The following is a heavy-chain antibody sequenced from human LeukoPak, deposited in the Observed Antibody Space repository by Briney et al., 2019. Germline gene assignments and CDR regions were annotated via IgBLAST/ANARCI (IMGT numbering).Heavy chain of an antibody. V-gene: IGHV3-21*01. D-gene: IGHD2-2*01. Sequence: PGGSLRLSCAASGFTFSSYSMNWVRQAPGKGLEWVSSISSSSSYIYYADSVKGRFTISRDNAKNSLYLQMNSLRAEDTAVYYCARGGVVPAAKSQNWCDPWGQGTLVTVSS. CDR2: ISSSSSYI. J-gene: IGHJ5*02. CDR1: GFTFSSYS. CDR3: ARGGVVPAAKSQNWCDP.